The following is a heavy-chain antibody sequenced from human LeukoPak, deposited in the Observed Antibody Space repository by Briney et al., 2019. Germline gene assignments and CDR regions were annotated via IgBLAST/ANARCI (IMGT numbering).Heavy chain of an antibody. V-gene: IGHV3-7*01. CDR1: GFTFSRHW. D-gene: IGHD2-2*01. J-gene: IGHJ6*03. CDR3: TTEPRDCSSTSCNHYYYYYYMDV. Sequence: PGGSLRLSCATSGFTFSRHWMSWVRQAPGKGPEWVANIKQDGGERYYVHSVKGRFTISRDNAKNSLYLQMNSLRAEDTAVYYCTTEPRDCSSTSCNHYYYYYYMDVWGKGTTVTVSS. CDR2: IKQDGGER.